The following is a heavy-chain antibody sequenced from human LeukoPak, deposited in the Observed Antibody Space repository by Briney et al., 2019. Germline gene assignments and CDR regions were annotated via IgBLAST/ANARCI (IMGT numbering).Heavy chain of an antibody. CDR2: ISYDGSNK. J-gene: IGHJ4*02. CDR1: GFTFSSYA. V-gene: IGHV3-30*04. Sequence: GGSLRLSCAASGFTFSSYAMHWVRQAPGKGLEWVAVISYDGSNKYYADSVKGRFTISRDNAKNSLYLQMNSLRAEDMALYYCAKARNYDFWSGTLWGDFDYWGQGTLVTVSS. D-gene: IGHD3-3*01. CDR3: AKARNYDFWSGTLWGDFDY.